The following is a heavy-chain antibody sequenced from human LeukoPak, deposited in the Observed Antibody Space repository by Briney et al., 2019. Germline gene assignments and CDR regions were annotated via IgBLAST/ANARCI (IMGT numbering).Heavy chain of an antibody. V-gene: IGHV3-7*01. J-gene: IGHJ3*02. CDR2: IKQDGSEK. CDR1: GFTFSSYW. Sequence: TGGSLRLSCAASGFTFSSYWMHWVRQAPGKGLEWVANIKQDGSEKDYVDSVKGRFTISRDNAENSLYLQMNSLRAEDTALYYCATSRESYDDSTYRAFDIWGQGTLVTVSS. D-gene: IGHD3-22*01. CDR3: ATSRESYDDSTYRAFDI.